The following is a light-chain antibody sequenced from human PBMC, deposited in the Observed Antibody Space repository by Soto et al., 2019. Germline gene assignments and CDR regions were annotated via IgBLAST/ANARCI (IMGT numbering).Light chain of an antibody. CDR1: QSVSSSY. J-gene: IGKJ5*01. CDR3: QQYGSSSIT. CDR2: GAS. V-gene: IGKV3-20*01. Sequence: IVLTQSPGTLSLSPGERATLSCRASQSVSSSYLAWYQQKPGQAHRLLIYGASSRATGIPDRFSGSGSGTDFTLTISRLEPDDFAVYYCQQYGSSSITFGQGTRLEIK.